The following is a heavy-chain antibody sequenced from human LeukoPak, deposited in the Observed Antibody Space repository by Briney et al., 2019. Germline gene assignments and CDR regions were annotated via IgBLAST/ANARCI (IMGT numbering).Heavy chain of an antibody. D-gene: IGHD3-10*01. CDR3: ARAGFTFSDYFGSFFDY. J-gene: IGHJ4*02. Sequence: GGSLRLSCAASGFTFDDYAMHWVRQAPGKGLEWVSGISWNSGSIGYADSVKGRFTISRDNAKNSLYLQMNSLRAEDTAVYYCARAGFTFSDYFGSFFDYWGQGTLVTVSS. V-gene: IGHV3-9*01. CDR1: GFTFDDYA. CDR2: ISWNSGSI.